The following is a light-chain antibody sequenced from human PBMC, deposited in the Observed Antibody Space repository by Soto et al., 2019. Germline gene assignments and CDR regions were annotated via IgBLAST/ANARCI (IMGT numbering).Light chain of an antibody. CDR1: QDISNR. CDR2: HAS. V-gene: IGKV1-33*01. J-gene: IGKJ2*01. Sequence: DIQMTQSPSSLSASVGDRITITCQASQDISNRLNWYHQKPGKAPNLLIYHASNLAAGVPSGFSGSGSGTHFTFTISSLQPEDIGTYYCQNCFTVPYTFGQGTKLYIK. CDR3: QNCFTVPYT.